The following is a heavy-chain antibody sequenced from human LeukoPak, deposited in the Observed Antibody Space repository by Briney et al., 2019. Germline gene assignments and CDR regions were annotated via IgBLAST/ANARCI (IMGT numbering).Heavy chain of an antibody. Sequence: GASVKVSCKASGYTFTRYAINWLRQAPGQGLEWMGWISAYNGNTNYAQKLQGRVTMTTDTSTSTAYMELRSLRSDDTAVYYCAREGYTSGWYWFDPWGQGTLVTVSS. CDR3: AREGYTSGWYWFDP. CDR1: GYTFTRYA. CDR2: ISAYNGNT. J-gene: IGHJ5*02. V-gene: IGHV1-18*01. D-gene: IGHD6-19*01.